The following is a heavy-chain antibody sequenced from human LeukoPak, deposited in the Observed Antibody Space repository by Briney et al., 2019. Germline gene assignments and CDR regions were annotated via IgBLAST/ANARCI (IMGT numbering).Heavy chain of an antibody. CDR1: GFTFSSYG. CDR2: IRYDGSNK. V-gene: IGHV3-30*02. D-gene: IGHD3-10*01. CDR3: AKAQYSGFGASYYYYYMDV. J-gene: IGHJ6*03. Sequence: PGGSLRLSCAASGFTFSSYGMYWVRQAPGKGLEWVAFIRYDGSNKYYADSVKGRFTVSRDNSKNTLYLQMNSLRAEDTAVYYCAKAQYSGFGASYYYYYMDVWGKGTTVTISS.